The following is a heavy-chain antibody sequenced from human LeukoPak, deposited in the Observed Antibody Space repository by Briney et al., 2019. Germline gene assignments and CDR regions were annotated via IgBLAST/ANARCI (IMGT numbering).Heavy chain of an antibody. CDR2: INHYSNDI. D-gene: IGHD2-2*01. Sequence: TGGSLRLSCAASGFTFSSYAMSWVRQAPGRGLEWVSFINHYSNDIHYADSVRGRFTISRDNAKNSLYLQMNNLRAEDTAMYYCVKDYQGHWGRGTLVTVSS. J-gene: IGHJ4*02. V-gene: IGHV3-21*04. CDR3: VKDYQGH. CDR1: GFTFSSYA.